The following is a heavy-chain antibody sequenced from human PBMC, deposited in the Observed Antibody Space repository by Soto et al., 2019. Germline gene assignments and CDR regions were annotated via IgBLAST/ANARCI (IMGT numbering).Heavy chain of an antibody. J-gene: IGHJ4*02. V-gene: IGHV3-11*01. D-gene: IGHD3-22*01. CDR3: ARDTPNYDSSGYYFDY. Sequence: QVQLVESGGGLVKPGGSLRLSCAASGFTFSDYYMSWIRQAPGKGLEWVSYISSSGSIIYYADSVKGRFTISRDNAKNSLYLQMNSLRAEETAVYYCARDTPNYDSSGYYFDYWGQGTLVTVSS. CDR2: ISSSGSII. CDR1: GFTFSDYY.